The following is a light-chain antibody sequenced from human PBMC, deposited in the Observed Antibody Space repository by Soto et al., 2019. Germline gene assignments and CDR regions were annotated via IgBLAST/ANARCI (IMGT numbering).Light chain of an antibody. J-gene: IGLJ1*01. V-gene: IGLV1-51*01. CDR3: GAWDISLTVYV. CDR1: SSNIAANS. Sequence: QSGLTQPPSVSAAPGQEVTISCSGSSSNIAANSVSWYQHLPGTAPKLLIYDSDRRPSGIPARFSGSKSGTSATLGITGLQTGDEADYYCGAWDISLTVYVFGSGTKLTVL. CDR2: DSD.